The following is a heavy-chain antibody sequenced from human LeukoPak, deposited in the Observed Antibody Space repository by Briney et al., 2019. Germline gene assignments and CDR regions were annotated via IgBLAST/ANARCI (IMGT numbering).Heavy chain of an antibody. CDR2: IYYSGST. CDR3: ARGTEAVAGIYYYYYYMDV. Sequence: SETLSLTCTVSGGSMSSYYWSWIRQPPGKGLEWIGYIYYSGSTDYNPSLKSRVTMSVDTSKNQFSLKLSSVTAADTAVYYCARGTEAVAGIYYYYYYMDVWGKGTTVTISS. V-gene: IGHV4-59*12. CDR1: GGSMSSYY. D-gene: IGHD6-19*01. J-gene: IGHJ6*03.